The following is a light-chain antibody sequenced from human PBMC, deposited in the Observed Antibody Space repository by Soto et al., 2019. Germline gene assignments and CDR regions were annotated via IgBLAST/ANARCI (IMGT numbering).Light chain of an antibody. CDR3: HQYNNFWT. J-gene: IGKJ1*01. Sequence: EILMTQSPATLSVSAGERVTISCRASQSVSSRLAWYHQKPGQSPRLLIYGASTRATGIPARLSGSGSGTEFTLTIRSLQSEDFGLYYCHQYNNFWTFGQGTKVDIK. CDR2: GAS. V-gene: IGKV3-15*01. CDR1: QSVSSR.